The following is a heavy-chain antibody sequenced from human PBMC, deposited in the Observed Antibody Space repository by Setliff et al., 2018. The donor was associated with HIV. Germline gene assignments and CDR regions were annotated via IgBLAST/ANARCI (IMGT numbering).Heavy chain of an antibody. D-gene: IGHD2-8*02. V-gene: IGHV3-48*03. J-gene: IGHJ1*01. CDR2: IGSSGNTI. CDR1: GFTFRSYE. CDR3: ATLDLGDIVLGNPRPFYFQH. Sequence: GGFLRLSCAASGFTFRSYEMNWVRQAPGKGLEWVSHIGSSGNTINYADSVEGRFTVSRDNAKNSLYLQMNSLRAEDTAVYYCATLDLGDIVLGNPRPFYFQHWGQGTLVTVSS.